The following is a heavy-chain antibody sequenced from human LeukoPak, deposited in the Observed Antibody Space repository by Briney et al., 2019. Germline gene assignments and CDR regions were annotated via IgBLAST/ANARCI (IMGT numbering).Heavy chain of an antibody. CDR3: ARVTSEGDFDY. V-gene: IGHV3-30-3*01. Sequence: GGSLRLSCAASGFTFSSYAMHWVRQAPGKGLEWVAVIPYDGSNKYYADSVKGRFTISRDNSKNTLYLQMNSLRAEDTAVYYCARVTSEGDFDYWGQGTLVTVSS. J-gene: IGHJ4*02. CDR2: IPYDGSNK. CDR1: GFTFSSYA.